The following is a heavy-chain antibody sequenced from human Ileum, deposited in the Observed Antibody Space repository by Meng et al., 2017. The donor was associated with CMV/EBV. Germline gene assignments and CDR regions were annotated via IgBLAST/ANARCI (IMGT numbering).Heavy chain of an antibody. Sequence: GGSLRLSCAASGFTFSSYGMHWVRQAPGKGLEWVAFIRYDGSNKYYADSVKGRFTISRDNSKNTLYLQMNSLRAEDTAVYYCAKVHLEDDFWSGSMDYWGQGTLVTVSS. CDR2: IRYDGSNK. J-gene: IGHJ4*02. V-gene: IGHV3-30*02. D-gene: IGHD3-3*01. CDR3: AKVHLEDDFWSGSMDY. CDR1: GFTFSSYG.